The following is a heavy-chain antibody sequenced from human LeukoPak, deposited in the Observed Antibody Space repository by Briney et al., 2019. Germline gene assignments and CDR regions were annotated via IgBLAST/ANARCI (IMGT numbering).Heavy chain of an antibody. V-gene: IGHV4-59*08. CDR3: ARLSVDRYYDFCSRLKFHWFDL. CDR2: IYYSGST. J-gene: IGHJ5*02. D-gene: IGHD3-3*01. CDR1: GGSISSYY. Sequence: XPSETLSLTCTVSGGSISSYYWSWIRQPPGKGLEWIGDIYYSGSTNYNPSLKSRVTISLDTSKHQFSLQLSSVTAADTAVYYCARLSVDRYYDFCSRLKFHWFDLWGQGTLVTVSS.